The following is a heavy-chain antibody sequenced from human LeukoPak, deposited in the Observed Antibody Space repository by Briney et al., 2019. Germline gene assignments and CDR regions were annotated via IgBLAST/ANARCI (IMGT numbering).Heavy chain of an antibody. CDR3: AWYSGRLYASDI. V-gene: IGHV1-2*02. CDR2: INPNSGGT. D-gene: IGHD1-26*01. CDR1: GYTSTGYY. Sequence: ASVKVSCKAAGYTSTGYYMHWVRQAPGQGLEWMGWINPNSGGTKHAQKFQGRVTMTRDTSISTAYMELSRLRSDDTAVYYCAWYSGRLYASDIWGQGTMVTVSS. J-gene: IGHJ3*02.